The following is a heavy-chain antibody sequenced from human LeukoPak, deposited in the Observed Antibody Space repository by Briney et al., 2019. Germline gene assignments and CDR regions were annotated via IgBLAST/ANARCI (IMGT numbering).Heavy chain of an antibody. Sequence: GASVKASCKASGYTFTGYHIHWVRQAPGQGLEWMGRINPNSGDTNYAQKFQGRVTMTRDTSISTAYMELSRLRSDDTAVYYCARDYCSSTSCLFDYWGQGTLVTVSS. V-gene: IGHV1-2*06. CDR3: ARDYCSSTSCLFDY. J-gene: IGHJ4*02. D-gene: IGHD2-2*01. CDR1: GYTFTGYH. CDR2: INPNSGDT.